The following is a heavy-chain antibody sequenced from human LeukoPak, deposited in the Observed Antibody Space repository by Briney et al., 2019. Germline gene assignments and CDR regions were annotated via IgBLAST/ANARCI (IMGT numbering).Heavy chain of an antibody. D-gene: IGHD2-15*01. CDR3: TSDWCTGDSCYSRLDY. CDR1: GFSFSSYG. J-gene: IGHJ4*02. V-gene: IGHV3-33*01. Sequence: PGGSLRLSCAASGFSFSSYGLHWVRQAPGKGPEWGAVIRYDGSNRYYADSVRGRFSISRDNSKNRLYLQMNSVRDEDTAAYYCTSDWCTGDSCYSRLDYWGQGTLVTVSS. CDR2: IRYDGSNR.